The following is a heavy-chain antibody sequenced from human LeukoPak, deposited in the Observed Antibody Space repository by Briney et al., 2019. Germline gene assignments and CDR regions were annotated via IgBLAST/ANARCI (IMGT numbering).Heavy chain of an antibody. Sequence: GRSLRLSCAASGFTFSSNGMHWVRQAPGKGLEWVAVIWYDGSKKYYADSVKGRFTISRDNSKNTLDLQMNSLRVEDTAVYYCTKDPFAFRLGAFDSWGQGTMVTVSS. CDR2: IWYDGSKK. CDR1: GFTFSSNG. J-gene: IGHJ3*01. CDR3: TKDPFAFRLGAFDS. V-gene: IGHV3-33*06. D-gene: IGHD3-16*01.